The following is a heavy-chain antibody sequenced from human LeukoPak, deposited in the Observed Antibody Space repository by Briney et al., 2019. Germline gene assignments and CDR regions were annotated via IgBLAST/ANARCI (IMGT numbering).Heavy chain of an antibody. V-gene: IGHV3-64*01. CDR2: ISRDGGRT. J-gene: IGHJ4*02. CDR1: GFTPSSYA. CDR3: ARTSVAGTI. D-gene: IGHD6-13*01. Sequence: PGGSLRLSCAASGFTPSSYAMHWGRPAPGEGLECVSAISRDGGRTYYAKSVKGRFTPSRDNSKNTLYLQMGSLRAEDMAVYYCARTSVAGTIWGQGTLVTVSS.